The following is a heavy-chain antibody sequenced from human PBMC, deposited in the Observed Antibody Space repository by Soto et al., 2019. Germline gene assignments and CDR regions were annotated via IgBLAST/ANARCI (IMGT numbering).Heavy chain of an antibody. CDR2: ISGSGGRT. D-gene: IGHD5-12*01. CDR3: AKDQEYSDNSGSFFDY. Sequence: EVQLFASGGGLVQPGGSLRLSCAASGFTFSSYAMSWVRQAPGKGLEWVSAISGSGGRTYYADSVKGRFTISRANSKNSRNLQMNSVRAEDTAVYYCAKDQEYSDNSGSFFDYCGQGTLVTVSS. J-gene: IGHJ4*02. V-gene: IGHV3-23*01. CDR1: GFTFSSYA.